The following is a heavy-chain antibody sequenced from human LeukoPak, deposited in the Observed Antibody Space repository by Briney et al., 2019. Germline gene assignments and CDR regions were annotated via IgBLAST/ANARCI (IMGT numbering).Heavy chain of an antibody. Sequence: SQTLSLTCTVSGGSISSGDYYWSWIRQPPGKGLEWIGYIYYSGSTYYNPSLKSRVTISVDTSKNQFSLKLSSVTAADTAVYYCARGGDIVVVPADFDYWGQGTLVTVSS. V-gene: IGHV4-30-4*01. CDR1: GGSISSGDYY. CDR2: IYYSGST. D-gene: IGHD2-2*01. CDR3: ARGGDIVVVPADFDY. J-gene: IGHJ4*02.